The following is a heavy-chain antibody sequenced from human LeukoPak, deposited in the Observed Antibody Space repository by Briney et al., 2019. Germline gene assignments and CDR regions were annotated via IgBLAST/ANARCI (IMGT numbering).Heavy chain of an antibody. V-gene: IGHV4-59*01. CDR1: GGSISSFC. Sequence: PSETLSLTCTVSGGSISSFCWSWIRQPPGKGLEWIGYIFYSGSTNYNPSLESRVAISVDTSKNQFSLKLSSVTAADTAIYYCAREVVAAPGTVDYWGQGTLVTVSS. D-gene: IGHD6-13*01. CDR2: IFYSGST. J-gene: IGHJ4*02. CDR3: AREVVAAPGTVDY.